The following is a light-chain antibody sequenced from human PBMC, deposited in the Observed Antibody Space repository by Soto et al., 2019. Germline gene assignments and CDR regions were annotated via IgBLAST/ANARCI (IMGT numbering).Light chain of an antibody. V-gene: IGKV3-20*01. Sequence: EIVLTQSPGTLSLSPGERATLSCRASQSVSSGYLAWYPQKPGQAPRLLIYGASSRATGIPDRFSGSGSGTDFTLTISRLEPEDFAVYYCQQYGSSPQTFGQGTKVEIK. CDR1: QSVSSGY. CDR2: GAS. J-gene: IGKJ1*01. CDR3: QQYGSSPQT.